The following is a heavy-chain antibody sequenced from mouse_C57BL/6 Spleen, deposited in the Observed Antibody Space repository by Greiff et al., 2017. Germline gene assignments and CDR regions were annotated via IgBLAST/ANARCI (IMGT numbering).Heavy chain of an antibody. CDR2: IRNKANGYTT. Sequence: EVQVVESGGGLVQPGGSLSLSCAASGFTFTDYYMSWVRQPPGKALEWLGFIRNKANGYTTEYSASVKGRFTISRDNSQSILYLQMNALRAEDSATYYCARLPSNLRSYYFDYWGQGTTLTVSS. CDR1: GFTFTDYY. J-gene: IGHJ2*01. CDR3: ARLPSNLRSYYFDY. V-gene: IGHV7-3*01. D-gene: IGHD1-1*01.